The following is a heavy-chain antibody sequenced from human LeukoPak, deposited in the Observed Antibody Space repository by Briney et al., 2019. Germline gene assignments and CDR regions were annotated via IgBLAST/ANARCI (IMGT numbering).Heavy chain of an antibody. J-gene: IGHJ6*03. V-gene: IGHV4-59*12. CDR3: ARDNRGTGIAVAGTYYYMDV. CDR2: IHNGANT. CDR1: GGSISSYY. Sequence: PSETLSLTCTVSGGSISSYYWSWIRQPPGKGLEWIGYIHNGANTNYNPSLKSRVTMSVDTSKNQFSLKLSSVTAADTAVYYCARDNRGTGIAVAGTYYYMDVWGKGTTVTVSS. D-gene: IGHD6-19*01.